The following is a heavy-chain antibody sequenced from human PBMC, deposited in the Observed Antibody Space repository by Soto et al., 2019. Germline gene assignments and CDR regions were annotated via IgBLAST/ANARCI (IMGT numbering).Heavy chain of an antibody. V-gene: IGHV4-59*01. CDR3: AREVEYQLLLSRVLDV. J-gene: IGHJ6*02. CDR1: GGSLSSYY. CDR2: IYYSGST. D-gene: IGHD2-2*01. Sequence: SEPLSLTCTVSGGSLSSYYWSWTRQPPGKGLEWIGYIYYSGSTNYNTSLKSRVTISVDTSKNQFSLKLISVTAADTAVYYCAREVEYQLLLSRVLDVWGQGTTVTVSS.